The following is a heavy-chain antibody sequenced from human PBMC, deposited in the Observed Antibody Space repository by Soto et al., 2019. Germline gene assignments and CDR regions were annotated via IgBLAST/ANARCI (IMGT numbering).Heavy chain of an antibody. CDR2: IIPILGIA. Sequence: VKVSCKASGGTFSSYTISWVRQAPGQGLEWMGKIIPILGIANYAQKFQGGVTFTADKSTSTAYMELSSLRSEDTAVYYCARDSRGSHDAFDIWGQGTMVTVSS. CDR3: ARDSRGSHDAFDI. J-gene: IGHJ3*02. CDR1: GGTFSSYT. V-gene: IGHV1-69*04.